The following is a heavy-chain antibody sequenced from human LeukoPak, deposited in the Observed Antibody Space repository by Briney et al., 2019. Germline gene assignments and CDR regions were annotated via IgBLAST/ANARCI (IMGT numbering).Heavy chain of an antibody. CDR3: AKAAYYSNMGY. D-gene: IGHD3-10*01. Sequence: QTGGSLRLSCAASGSTFSSYAMSWVRQAPGKGLEWVSAISGSGGSTYYADSVKGRFTISRDNSKNTLYLQMNGLRAEDTAVYYCAKAAYYSNMGYWGQGTLVTVSS. J-gene: IGHJ4*02. CDR1: GSTFSSYA. V-gene: IGHV3-23*01. CDR2: ISGSGGST.